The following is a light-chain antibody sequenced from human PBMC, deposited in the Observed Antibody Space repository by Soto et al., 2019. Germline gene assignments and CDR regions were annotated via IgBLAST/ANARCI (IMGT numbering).Light chain of an antibody. V-gene: IGKV1-5*01. CDR2: DAS. CDR1: QSISRL. J-gene: IGKJ1*01. Sequence: DIQMTQSPSTLSASVGDSVTITCRASQSISRLLAWYQQKPGKAPKLLIFDASTLKTGVPSRFSGSGSGTEFTLTIGSLQPDDFASYYCQQYKSYSSMFGQGTKVDIK. CDR3: QQYKSYSSM.